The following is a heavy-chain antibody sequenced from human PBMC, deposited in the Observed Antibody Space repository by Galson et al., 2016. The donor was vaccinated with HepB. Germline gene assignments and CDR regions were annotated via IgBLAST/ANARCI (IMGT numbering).Heavy chain of an antibody. D-gene: IGHD3-10*01. CDR1: EFSFSSSA. CDR2: ISYHGSNK. J-gene: IGHJ4*02. CDR3: ARDGYYYGSGSYGAATY. Sequence: SLRLSCAASEFSFSSSAMHWVRQAPGKGLEWVAVISYHGSNKYYVDSVKGRFTISRDNSKNTLYLQMNSLRVEDTAMYYCARDGYYYGSGSYGAATYWGQGTPVTVSS. V-gene: IGHV3-30*04.